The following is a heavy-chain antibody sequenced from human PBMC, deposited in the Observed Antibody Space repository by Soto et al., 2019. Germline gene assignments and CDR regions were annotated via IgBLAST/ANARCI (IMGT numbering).Heavy chain of an antibody. CDR1: GFTFSSYS. J-gene: IGHJ4*02. CDR2: ISSSGTTM. Sequence: EVQLVESGGGLVQPGGSLRLSCAASGFTFSSYSMNWVRQAPGKGLEWVSYISSSGTTMYYADSVKGRFTISRDSDKNSLSLQMNSLRAEDTAVYYCARGAETGYSGVDYWGQGTLVTVSS. D-gene: IGHD6-25*01. CDR3: ARGAETGYSGVDY. V-gene: IGHV3-48*01.